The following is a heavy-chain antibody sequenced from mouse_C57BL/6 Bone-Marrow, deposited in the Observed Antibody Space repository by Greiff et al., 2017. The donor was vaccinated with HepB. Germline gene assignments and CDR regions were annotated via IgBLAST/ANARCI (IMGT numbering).Heavy chain of an antibody. Sequence: QVQLKESGPELVKPGASVKISCKASGYSFTSYYIHWVKQRPGQGLEWIGWIYPGSGNTKYNEKFKGKATLTADTSSSTAYMQLSSLTSEDSAVYYCARERDDGYWYFDVWGTGTTVTVSS. V-gene: IGHV1-66*01. CDR3: ARERDDGYWYFDV. D-gene: IGHD2-3*01. CDR2: IYPGSGNT. CDR1: GYSFTSYY. J-gene: IGHJ1*03.